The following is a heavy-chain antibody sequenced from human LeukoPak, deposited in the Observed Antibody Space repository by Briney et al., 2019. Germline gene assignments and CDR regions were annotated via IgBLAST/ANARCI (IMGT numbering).Heavy chain of an antibody. Sequence: PGGSLRLSCAASGFTFTDYAMGWVRQAPGQGLEWASTISASGSTTYYADSVRGRFIISRDNSKNTLSLQMSSLRAEGTAVYYCAKARTPYNSGFDYWGQGTLVAVSS. V-gene: IGHV3-23*01. J-gene: IGHJ4*02. CDR1: GFTFTDYA. CDR2: ISASGSTT. CDR3: AKARTPYNSGFDY. D-gene: IGHD6-19*01.